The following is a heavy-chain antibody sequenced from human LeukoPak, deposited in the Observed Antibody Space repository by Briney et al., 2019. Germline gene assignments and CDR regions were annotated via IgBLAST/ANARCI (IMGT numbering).Heavy chain of an antibody. CDR2: ISNSGSYI. CDR1: GFTVSSNY. D-gene: IGHD1-26*01. J-gene: IGHJ4*02. CDR3: AREGATPGYFDY. V-gene: IGHV3-21*01. Sequence: GGSLRLSCAASGFTVSSNYMNWVRQAPGKGLEWVSSISNSGSYIYYADSVKGRFTISRDNAKNSLYLQMNSLRAEDTAVYYCAREGATPGYFDYWGQGTLVTVSS.